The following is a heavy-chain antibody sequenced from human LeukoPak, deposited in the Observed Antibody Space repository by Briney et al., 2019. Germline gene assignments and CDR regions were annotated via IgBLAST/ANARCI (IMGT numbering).Heavy chain of an antibody. D-gene: IGHD6-6*01. J-gene: IGHJ6*03. V-gene: IGHV4-30-2*01. Sequence: KSSETLSLTCTVSGGSISSGGYYWSWIRQPPGKGLEWIGYIYHSGSTYYNPSLKSRVTISVDRSKNQFSLKLSSVTAADTAVYYCARDGSSSSALRYYYMDVWGKGTTVTVSS. CDR2: IYHSGST. CDR3: ARDGSSSSALRYYYMDV. CDR1: GGSISSGGYY.